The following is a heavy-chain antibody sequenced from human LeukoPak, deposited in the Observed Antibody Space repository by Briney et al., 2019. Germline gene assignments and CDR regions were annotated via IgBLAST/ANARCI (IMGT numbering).Heavy chain of an antibody. J-gene: IGHJ3*02. CDR1: GFTFSSYE. CDR2: ISSSGSTI. Sequence: GGSLRLSCAASGFTFSSYEMNWVRQAPGKGLEWVSYISSSGSTIYYADSVKGRFTISRDNAKNSLYLQMNSLRAEDTAVYYCARVFYEPTEYSSSSVRDAFDIWGQGTMVTVSS. V-gene: IGHV3-48*03. D-gene: IGHD6-6*01. CDR3: ARVFYEPTEYSSSSVRDAFDI.